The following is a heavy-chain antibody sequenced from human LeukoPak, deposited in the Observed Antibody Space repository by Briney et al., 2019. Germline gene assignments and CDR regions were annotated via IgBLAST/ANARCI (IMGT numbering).Heavy chain of an antibody. Sequence: SETLSLTCAVSGVSFNDYYWSWVRQTPGKGLEWIGEINHSGYTNDSPSLKSRVTLSIDTSRKQFSLNLRSVTVADTGIYYCTRMTTGHDYWGQGTLVTASS. CDR1: GVSFNDYY. CDR2: INHSGYT. J-gene: IGHJ4*02. CDR3: TRMTTGHDY. V-gene: IGHV4-34*01. D-gene: IGHD4-17*01.